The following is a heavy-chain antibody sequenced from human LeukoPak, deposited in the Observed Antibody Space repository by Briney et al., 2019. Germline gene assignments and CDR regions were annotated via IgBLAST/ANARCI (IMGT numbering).Heavy chain of an antibody. J-gene: IGHJ6*02. CDR1: GGSISSYY. D-gene: IGHD3-10*01. CDR2: IYYSGST. Sequence: SETLSLTCTVSGGSISSYYWSWIRQPPGKGLEWIGYIYYSGSTNYNPSLKSRATISVDTSKNQFSLKLSSVTAADTAVYYCASREESGSGNLYGMDVWGQGTTVTVSS. V-gene: IGHV4-59*08. CDR3: ASREESGSGNLYGMDV.